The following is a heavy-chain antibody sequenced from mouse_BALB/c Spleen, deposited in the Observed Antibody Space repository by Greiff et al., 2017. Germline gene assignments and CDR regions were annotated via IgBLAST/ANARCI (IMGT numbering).Heavy chain of an antibody. Sequence: EVNVVESGGGLVQPGGSLKLSCAASGFTFSSYTMSWVRQTPEKRLEWVAYISNGGGSTYYPDTVKGRFTISRDNAKNTLYLQMSSLKSEDTAMYYCARHDDYAMDYWGQGTTLTVSS. V-gene: IGHV5-12-2*01. J-gene: IGHJ2*01. D-gene: IGHD1-1*02. CDR3: ARHDDYAMDY. CDR1: GFTFSSYT. CDR2: ISNGGGST.